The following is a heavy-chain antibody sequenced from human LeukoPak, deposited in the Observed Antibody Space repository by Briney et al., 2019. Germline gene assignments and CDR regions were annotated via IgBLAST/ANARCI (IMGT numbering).Heavy chain of an antibody. Sequence: AASVTVSYKASGYTFTNYGISWVRQAPGQGVEWMGWISDYNGNKNYEQKLQGRVTITTDTFTRTAYMELRSLRSGDPAVYYCARGYDIVVVPAAQPTRHYYYYYGMDVWGQGTTVTVSS. D-gene: IGHD2-2*01. J-gene: IGHJ6*02. CDR3: ARGYDIVVVPAAQPTRHYYYYYGMDV. CDR2: ISDYNGNK. CDR1: GYTFTNYG. V-gene: IGHV1-18*01.